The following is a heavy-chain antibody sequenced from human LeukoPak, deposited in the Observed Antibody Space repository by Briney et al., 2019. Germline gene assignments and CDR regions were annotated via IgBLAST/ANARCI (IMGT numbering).Heavy chain of an antibody. J-gene: IGHJ6*03. CDR2: ISSSSSYI. CDR1: GFTFSSYS. V-gene: IGHV3-21*01. D-gene: IGHD3-10*01. CDR3: AKGESGSLGYYYYYMDV. Sequence: GGSLRLSCAASGFTFSSYSMNWVRQAPGKGLEWVSSISSSSSYIYYADSVKGRFTISRDNAKNSLYLQMNSLRAEDTAVYYCAKGESGSLGYYYYYMDVWGKGTTVTVSS.